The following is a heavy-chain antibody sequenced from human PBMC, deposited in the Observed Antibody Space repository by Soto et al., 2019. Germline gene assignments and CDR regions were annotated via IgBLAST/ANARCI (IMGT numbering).Heavy chain of an antibody. CDR2: INPSGGST. V-gene: IGHV1-46*01. CDR3: ARAGTTIFGVVTWFDP. D-gene: IGHD3-3*01. J-gene: IGHJ5*02. CDR1: GYTFTSYY. Sequence: ASVKVSCKASGYTFTSYYMHWVRQAPGQGLEWMGIINPSGGSTSYAQKFQGRVTMTRDTSTSTVYMELSSLRSEDTAVYYCARAGTTIFGVVTWFDPWGQGTMVTVYS.